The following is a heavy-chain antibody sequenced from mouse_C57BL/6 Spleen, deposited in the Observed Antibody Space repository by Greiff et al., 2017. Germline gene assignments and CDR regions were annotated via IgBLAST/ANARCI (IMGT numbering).Heavy chain of an antibody. CDR1: GFSLTSYG. CDR3: AWLYYGYDGYAMDY. V-gene: IGHV2-2*01. Sequence: QVQLKESGPGLVQPSQSLSITCTVSGFSLTSYGVHWVRQSPGKGLEWLGVIWSGGSTDYNAAFISRLSISKDNSKSQVFFKMNSLQADDTAIYYCAWLYYGYDGYAMDYWGQGTSVTVSS. D-gene: IGHD2-2*01. CDR2: IWSGGST. J-gene: IGHJ4*01.